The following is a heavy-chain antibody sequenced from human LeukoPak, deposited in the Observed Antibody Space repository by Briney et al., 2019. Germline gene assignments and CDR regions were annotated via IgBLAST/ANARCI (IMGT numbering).Heavy chain of an antibody. D-gene: IGHD5-24*01. V-gene: IGHV1-2*02. CDR3: ARSLQLWFDP. CDR1: GYTFTSNY. Sequence: GASVKVSCKAFGYTFTSNYMHWVRQAPGQGLEWMGWINPNSGGTKYAQKFQGRVTMTRDMSISTAYMELRRLRSDDTAVYNCARSLQLWFDPWGQGTLVTVSS. J-gene: IGHJ5*02. CDR2: INPNSGGT.